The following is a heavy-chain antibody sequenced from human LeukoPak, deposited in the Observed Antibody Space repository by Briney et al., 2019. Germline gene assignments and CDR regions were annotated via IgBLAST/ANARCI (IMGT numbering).Heavy chain of an antibody. CDR3: AKDSGSSSWQYFQH. Sequence: HPGGSLRLSCAASGFIFDNYAMHWVRQAPGKGLEWVSGISWNSGIIGYVDSVKSRFTISRDNAKNSLYLQMNSLRADDTALYYCAKDSGSSSWQYFQHWGQGTLVTVSS. D-gene: IGHD6-13*01. CDR1: GFIFDNYA. CDR2: ISWNSGII. J-gene: IGHJ1*01. V-gene: IGHV3-9*01.